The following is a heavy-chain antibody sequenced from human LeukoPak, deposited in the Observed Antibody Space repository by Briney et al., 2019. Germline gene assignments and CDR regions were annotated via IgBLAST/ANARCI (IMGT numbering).Heavy chain of an antibody. V-gene: IGHV1-2*02. CDR2: INPNSGGT. J-gene: IGHJ6*02. D-gene: IGHD3-9*01. CDR1: GYTFTGFY. CDR3: AREELLRYFDWQSYHYYYGMDV. Sequence: GASVKVSFKASGYTFTGFYIHWVRQAPGQGLEWMGWINPNSGGTNSAQKFQGRVTMTRDTSISTVYMELNRLRSDDTAVFYCAREELLRYFDWQSYHYYYGMDVWGQGTTVTVSS.